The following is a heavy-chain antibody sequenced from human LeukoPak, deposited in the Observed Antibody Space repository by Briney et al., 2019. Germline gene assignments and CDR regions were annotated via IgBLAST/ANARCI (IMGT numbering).Heavy chain of an antibody. CDR2: INHSGST. V-gene: IGHV4-34*01. Sequence: PSETLSLTCAVYGGSFSGYYWSWIRQPPGKGLEWIGEINHSGSTNYNPSLKSRVPISVDTSKNQFSLKLSSVTAADTAVYYCASRYCSSTSCSIRYNWFDPWGQGTLVTVSS. D-gene: IGHD2-2*01. J-gene: IGHJ5*02. CDR1: GGSFSGYY. CDR3: ASRYCSSTSCSIRYNWFDP.